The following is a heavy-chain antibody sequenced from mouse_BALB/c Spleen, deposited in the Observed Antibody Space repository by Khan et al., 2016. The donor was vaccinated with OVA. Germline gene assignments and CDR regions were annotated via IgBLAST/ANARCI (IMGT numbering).Heavy chain of an antibody. CDR2: IYPGNDDT. CDR3: ARYFGSRFAY. CDR1: GYTFSSSW. Sequence: QVQLQQSGAELVRPGSSVKISCKASGYTFSSSWMNWVKHRPGQGLEWIRQIYPGNDDTDYNGKFKDKASLTADKSSRTAYMQLTSLTSEDSAVYFCARYFGSRFAYWGQGTLVTVSA. D-gene: IGHD1-1*01. V-gene: IGHV1-80*01. J-gene: IGHJ3*01.